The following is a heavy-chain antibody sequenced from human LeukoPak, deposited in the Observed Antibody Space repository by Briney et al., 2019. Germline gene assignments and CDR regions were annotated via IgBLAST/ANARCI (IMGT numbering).Heavy chain of an antibody. CDR2: ISSSSSYI. Sequence: PGGSLRLSCAASGFTFSSYSMNWVRQAPGKGLEWVSSISSSSSYIYYADSVKGRFTISRDNAKNSLYLQMNSLRAEDKAVYYCAREAAYYDNSGYYVYWGQGTLVTVSS. CDR1: GFTFSSYS. D-gene: IGHD3-22*01. CDR3: AREAAYYDNSGYYVY. J-gene: IGHJ4*02. V-gene: IGHV3-21*01.